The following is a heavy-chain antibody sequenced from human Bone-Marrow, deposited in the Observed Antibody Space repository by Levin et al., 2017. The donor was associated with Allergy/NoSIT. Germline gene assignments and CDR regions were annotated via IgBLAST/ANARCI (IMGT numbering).Heavy chain of an antibody. CDR2: ISSSGSTI. CDR1: GFTFSDYY. D-gene: IGHD6-13*01. CDR3: ARDGGSYSSSWYY. Sequence: GESLKISCAASGFTFSDYYMSWIRQAPGKGLEWVSDISSSGSTIYYADSVKGRFTISRDNAKNSLYLQMNSLRAEDTAVYYCARDGGSYSSSWYYWGQGTLVTVSS. J-gene: IGHJ4*02. V-gene: IGHV3-11*01.